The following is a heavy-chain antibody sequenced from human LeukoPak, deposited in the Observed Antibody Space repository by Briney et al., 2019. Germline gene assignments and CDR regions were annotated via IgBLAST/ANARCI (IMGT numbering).Heavy chain of an antibody. CDR3: ARLLGSTTSVDY. Sequence: GGSLRLSCAASGFTFSSHWMHWVRQAPGKGLVWVSRINNDGSSTSYADFVKGRFTISRDNAKNTLYLQMNSLRAEDTAVYYCARLLGSTTSVDYWGQGTQVTVSS. CDR1: GFTFSSHW. CDR2: INNDGSST. J-gene: IGHJ4*02. V-gene: IGHV3-74*01. D-gene: IGHD2/OR15-2a*01.